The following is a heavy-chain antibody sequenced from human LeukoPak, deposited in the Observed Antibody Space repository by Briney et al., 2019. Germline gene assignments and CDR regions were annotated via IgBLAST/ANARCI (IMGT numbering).Heavy chain of an antibody. Sequence: PSETLSLTCTVSGYSIGRSYLWGWVRQPPGKAPEWIGSTSHDGSSYQNPSLKSRVSISMDTSKNQFSLRMTSLTAADTAGYYCVRGELGDFDNWGQGILVTVSS. CDR3: VRGELGDFDN. V-gene: IGHV4-38-2*02. J-gene: IGHJ4*02. D-gene: IGHD7-27*01. CDR1: GYSIGRSYL. CDR2: TSHDGSS.